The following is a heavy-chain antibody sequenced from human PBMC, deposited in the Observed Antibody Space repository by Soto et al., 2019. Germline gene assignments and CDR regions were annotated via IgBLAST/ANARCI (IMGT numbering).Heavy chain of an antibody. CDR3: VRDGTKTLRDWFDP. CDR2: XXATGTX. J-gene: IGHJ5*02. D-gene: IGHD1-1*01. CDR1: GASISGYY. V-gene: IGHV4-4*07. Sequence: PSETLSLTCTVSGASISGYYWSWIRKSAGKGLEXIGXXXATGTXDXXPXXXSRVMMSVDTSKKQFSLKLRSVTAADTAVYYCVRDGTKTLRDWFDPWGQGISVTVSS.